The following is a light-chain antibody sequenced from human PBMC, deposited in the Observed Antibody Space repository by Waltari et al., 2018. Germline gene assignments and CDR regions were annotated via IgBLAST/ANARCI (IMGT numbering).Light chain of an antibody. CDR2: GVT. J-gene: IGLJ3*02. V-gene: IGLV2-14*01. CDR3: CSYTSRNTVV. CDR1: FNDVASYNF. Sequence: QSALTQPASVSGSPGQSITISCTGTFNDVASYNFVSWFQQYPCKAPKLLFYGVTNRPSGVSRRFSGSKSGSTASLTLTGLETDDEADYYCCSYTSRNTVVFGGGTKVTVL.